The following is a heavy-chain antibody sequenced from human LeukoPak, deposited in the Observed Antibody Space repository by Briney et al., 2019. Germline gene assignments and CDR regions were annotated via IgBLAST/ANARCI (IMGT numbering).Heavy chain of an antibody. J-gene: IGHJ4*02. D-gene: IGHD6-13*01. CDR2: IITSGDTI. CDR1: GIPFSSYW. V-gene: IGHV3-11*04. CDR3: ARAMGSTWLPYYFDY. Sequence: PGGSLRLSCSASGIPFSSYWLTCLRQAPGKRLEWLSYIITSGDTIHHPDSVKGQFTISRDNTKNSVFLQMNSLSADDTAVYYCARAMGSTWLPYYFDYWGQGTLVTVSS.